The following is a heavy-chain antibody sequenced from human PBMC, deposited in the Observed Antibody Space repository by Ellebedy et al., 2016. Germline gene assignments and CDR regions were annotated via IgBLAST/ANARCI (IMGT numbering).Heavy chain of an antibody. J-gene: IGHJ4*02. D-gene: IGHD3-10*01. CDR2: IKSKTNGGTT. Sequence: GGSLRLSCAASGFTFSNAWLNCVRQAPGKGLEWVALIKSKTNGGTTDYTAPVKGRFTISRDDSEDMLYLQMNSLNTEDTAEYYCVTELRGSLHNWGQGALVSVSS. CDR1: GFTFSNAW. V-gene: IGHV3-15*07. CDR3: VTELRGSLHN.